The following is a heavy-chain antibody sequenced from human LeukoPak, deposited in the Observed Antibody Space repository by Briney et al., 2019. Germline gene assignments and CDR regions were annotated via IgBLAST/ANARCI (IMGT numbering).Heavy chain of an antibody. CDR1: GFTFSSYG. D-gene: IGHD3-22*01. Sequence: GGTLRLSCAASGFTFSSYGMSWVRQAPGKGLEWVSAISGSGGSTYYADSVKGRFTISRDNSKNTLYLRMNSLRAEDTAVYYCARETYYRFDYWGQGTLVTVSS. CDR2: ISGSGGST. J-gene: IGHJ4*02. V-gene: IGHV3-23*01. CDR3: ARETYYRFDY.